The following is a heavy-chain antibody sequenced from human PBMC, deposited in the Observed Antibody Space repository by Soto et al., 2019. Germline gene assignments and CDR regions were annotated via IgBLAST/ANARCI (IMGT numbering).Heavy chain of an antibody. CDR1: GYTFTSYG. D-gene: IGHD2-15*01. CDR3: ARDGYIVVVVAATPVYYYGMDV. Sequence: ASVKVSCKASGYTFTSYGISWVRQAPGQGLEWMGWISAYNGNTNYAQKLQGRVTMTTDTSTSTAYMELRSLRSDDTAVYYCARDGYIVVVVAATPVYYYGMDVWGQGTTVTVSS. V-gene: IGHV1-18*01. CDR2: ISAYNGNT. J-gene: IGHJ6*02.